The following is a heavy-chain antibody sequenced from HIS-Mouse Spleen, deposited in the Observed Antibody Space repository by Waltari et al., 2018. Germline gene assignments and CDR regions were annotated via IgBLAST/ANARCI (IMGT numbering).Heavy chain of an antibody. CDR3: ARDMGSAGGGIDY. CDR1: GGSISRYY. D-gene: IGHD3-16*01. J-gene: IGHJ4*02. V-gene: IGHV4-59*01. Sequence: QVQLQESGPGLVKPSETLSLTCTVSGGSISRYYWSWIRQPPGKGLEWIGYIYYSGSTNYNPSLKSRVTISVDTSKNQFSLKLSSVTAADTAVYYCARDMGSAGGGIDYWGQGTLVTVSS. CDR2: IYYSGST.